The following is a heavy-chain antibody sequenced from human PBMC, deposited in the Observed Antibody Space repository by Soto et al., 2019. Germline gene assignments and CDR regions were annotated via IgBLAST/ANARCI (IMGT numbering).Heavy chain of an antibody. J-gene: IGHJ6*02. CDR1: GGTLSSYA. CDR2: IIPIFGTA. Sequence: SVKVSCKASGGTLSSYAISWVRQAPGQGLEWMGGIIPIFGTANYAQKFQGRVTITADKSTSTAYMELSSLRSEDTAVYYCASREVTMVRGVRDYYYYGMDVWGQGTTVTVSS. V-gene: IGHV1-69*06. D-gene: IGHD3-10*01. CDR3: ASREVTMVRGVRDYYYYGMDV.